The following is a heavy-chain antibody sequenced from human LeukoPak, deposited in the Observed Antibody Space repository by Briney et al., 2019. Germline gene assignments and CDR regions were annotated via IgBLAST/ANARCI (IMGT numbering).Heavy chain of an antibody. CDR1: GFTFSRYD. J-gene: IGHJ4*02. CDR2: ISGSGSST. Sequence: PGGSLRLSCAASGFTFSRYDVSWVRQAPGKGLEWVSAISGSGSSTYYADSVKGRFTISRDTSKNTLYLQMNSLRAEGTALYYCARVGFSSGWFAFDYWGQGTLVTVSS. D-gene: IGHD6-19*01. V-gene: IGHV3-23*01. CDR3: ARVGFSSGWFAFDY.